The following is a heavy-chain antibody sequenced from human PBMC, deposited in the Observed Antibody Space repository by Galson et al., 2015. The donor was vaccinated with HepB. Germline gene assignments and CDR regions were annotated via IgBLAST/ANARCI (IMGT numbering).Heavy chain of an antibody. V-gene: IGHV1-69*02. CDR2: IIPILGIA. CDR3: ARGVGGGLDAFDI. J-gene: IGHJ3*02. CDR1: GGTFSSYT. Sequence: SVKVSCKASGGTFSSYTISWVRQAPGQGLEWMGRIIPILGIANYAQKFQGRVTITADKSTSTAYMELSSLRSEDTAVYYCARGVGGGLDAFDIWGQGTMVTVSS. D-gene: IGHD2-15*01.